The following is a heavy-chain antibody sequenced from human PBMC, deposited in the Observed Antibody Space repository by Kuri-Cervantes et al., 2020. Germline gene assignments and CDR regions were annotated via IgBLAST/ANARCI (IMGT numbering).Heavy chain of an antibody. CDR1: GFTLSSYW. J-gene: IGHJ4*02. D-gene: IGHD2-15*01. CDR3: ASCSGGSCARLDY. V-gene: IGHV3-7*01. Sequence: GESLKISCAVSGFTLSSYWMTWLRQTPGNGLEWVASVNADGTVTHSLDSLKGRFTISRDNSKNTLYLQMNSLRAEDTAVYYCASCSGGSCARLDYWGQGTLVTVSS. CDR2: VNADGTVT.